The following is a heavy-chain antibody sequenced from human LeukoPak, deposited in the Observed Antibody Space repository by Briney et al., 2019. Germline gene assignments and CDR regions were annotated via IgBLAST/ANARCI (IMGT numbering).Heavy chain of an antibody. V-gene: IGHV4-39*01. CDR3: ARHGGVGVIPDFDY. J-gene: IGHJ4*03. Sequence: SETLSLTCTVSGDSISSSSYYWGWIRQPPGKGLEWIGSIYYSGSTYYNPSLKSRVTMSVDTSKNQFSLKLSSVTAADTAVYYCARHGGVGVIPDFDYWGQGTMVTVSS. D-gene: IGHD2-8*02. CDR2: IYYSGST. CDR1: GDSISSSSYY.